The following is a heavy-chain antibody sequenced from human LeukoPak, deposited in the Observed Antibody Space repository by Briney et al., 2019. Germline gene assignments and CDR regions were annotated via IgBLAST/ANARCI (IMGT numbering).Heavy chain of an antibody. V-gene: IGHV4-39*07. CDR1: GGSISSSSYY. J-gene: IGHJ3*02. CDR2: IYYSGST. D-gene: IGHD3-22*01. Sequence: SETLSLTCTVSGGSISSSSYYWGWIRQPPGKGLEWIGSIYYSGSTYYNPSLKSRVTISVDTSKNQFSLKLSSVTAADTAVYYCARANYYDSSGPKVQGAFDIWGQGTMVTVSS. CDR3: ARANYYDSSGPKVQGAFDI.